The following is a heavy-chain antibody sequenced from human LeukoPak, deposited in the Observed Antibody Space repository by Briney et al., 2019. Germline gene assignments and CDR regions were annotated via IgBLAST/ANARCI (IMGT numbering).Heavy chain of an antibody. V-gene: IGHV1-69*04. J-gene: IGHJ5*02. Sequence: SVKVSCKASGGTLSSYAISWVRQAPGQGLEWMGRIIPILGIANYAQQFQGRVTITADKSTSTAYMELSSPRSEDTAVYYCARGRYFDWLLYENWFDPWGQGTLVTVSS. D-gene: IGHD3-9*01. CDR2: IIPILGIA. CDR1: GGTLSSYA. CDR3: ARGRYFDWLLYENWFDP.